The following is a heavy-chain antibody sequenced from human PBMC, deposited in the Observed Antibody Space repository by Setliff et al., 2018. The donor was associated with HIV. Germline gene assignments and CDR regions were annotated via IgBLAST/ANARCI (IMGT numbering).Heavy chain of an antibody. CDR2: ISAYKGNK. CDR3: ARDRFAFDI. Sequence: ASVNVSCKASGGIFSHFAVNWVRQAPGQGLAWMGWISAYKGNKNYAQRLQGRLTMTTDTSTSTAYMELRSLRSDDTAVYYCARDRFAFDIWGQGTMVTVSS. CDR1: GGIFSHFA. V-gene: IGHV1-18*01. J-gene: IGHJ3*02.